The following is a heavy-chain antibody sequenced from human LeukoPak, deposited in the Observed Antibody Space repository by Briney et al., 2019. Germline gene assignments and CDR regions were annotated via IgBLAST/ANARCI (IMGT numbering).Heavy chain of an antibody. Sequence: ASVKVSCKVSGYTLTELSMHWVRQAPGKGLEWMGGFDPEDGETIYAQKFQGRVTMTEDTSTDTAYMELSSLRSEDTAVYYCATALGGWELLRYWGQGTLVTVSS. CDR3: ATALGGWELLRY. V-gene: IGHV1-24*01. CDR1: GYTLTELS. J-gene: IGHJ4*02. CDR2: FDPEDGET. D-gene: IGHD1-26*01.